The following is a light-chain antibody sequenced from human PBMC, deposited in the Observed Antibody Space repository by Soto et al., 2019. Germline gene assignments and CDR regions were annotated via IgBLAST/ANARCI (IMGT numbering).Light chain of an antibody. CDR2: AAS. J-gene: IGKJ5*01. CDR3: QQSYSTPIT. V-gene: IGKV1-39*01. Sequence: DIQMTQSPSSLSASVGDRVTITCRASQSISSYLNWYQQKPGKAPKLLIYAASSLQSGVPSRFSGSGSGTDFTLPISSLQPEDFATYYCQQSYSTPITFGHGTRLEIK. CDR1: QSISSY.